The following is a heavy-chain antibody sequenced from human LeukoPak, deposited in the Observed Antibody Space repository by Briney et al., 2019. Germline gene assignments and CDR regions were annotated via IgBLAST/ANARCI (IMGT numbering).Heavy chain of an antibody. J-gene: IGHJ3*02. CDR1: GGSISSYY. CDR2: IYTSGST. V-gene: IGHV4-4*07. CDR3: YGVVVAATKFDAFDI. D-gene: IGHD2-15*01. Sequence: TSETLSLTCTVSGGSISSYYWSWIRQPAGKGLEWIGRIYTSGSTNYNPSLKSRVTMSVDTSKNQFSLKLSSVTAADTAVYYCYGVVVAATKFDAFDIWGQGTMVTVSS.